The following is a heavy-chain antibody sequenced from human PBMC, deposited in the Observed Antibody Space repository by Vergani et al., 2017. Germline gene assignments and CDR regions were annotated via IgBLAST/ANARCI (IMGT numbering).Heavy chain of an antibody. CDR3: ASNDYGDYGNFDY. J-gene: IGHJ4*01. Sequence: QVQLVQSGAEVKKPGASVKVSCKASGYTFTSYGISWVRQAPGQGLEWMGWIIPILGIANYAQKFQGRVTITADKSTSTAYMELSSLRSEDTAVYYCASNDYGDYGNFDYWGQGTLVTVSS. D-gene: IGHD4-17*01. CDR2: IIPILGIA. CDR1: GYTFTSYG. V-gene: IGHV1-69*10.